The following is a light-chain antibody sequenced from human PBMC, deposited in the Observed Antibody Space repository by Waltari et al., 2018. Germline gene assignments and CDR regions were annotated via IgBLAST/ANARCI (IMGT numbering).Light chain of an antibody. CDR2: NAS. CDR1: QSVSSY. J-gene: IGKJ2*01. Sequence: DSVLTQSPATLSLSPGVSVTLSCRASQSVSSYLAWYQQRPGQAPRLLIYNASYRATGIPVRFSGSGSGTDFTLSITTLEPEDFVVYYCQQRSSWPYTFGQGTKLEFK. CDR3: QQRSSWPYT. V-gene: IGKV3-11*01.